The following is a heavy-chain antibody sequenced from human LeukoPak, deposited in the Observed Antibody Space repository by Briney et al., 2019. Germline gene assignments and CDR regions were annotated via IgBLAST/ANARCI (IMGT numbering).Heavy chain of an antibody. J-gene: IGHJ4*02. Sequence: GASVKVSCKASGGTCSSYAISWVRQAPGQGLEWMGRIIPIFGIANYAQKFQGRVTITADKSTSTAYMELSSLRSEDTAVYYCASSYDSSGYYTEPIDYWGQGTLVTVSS. CDR1: GGTCSSYA. D-gene: IGHD3-22*01. CDR2: IIPIFGIA. CDR3: ASSYDSSGYYTEPIDY. V-gene: IGHV1-69*04.